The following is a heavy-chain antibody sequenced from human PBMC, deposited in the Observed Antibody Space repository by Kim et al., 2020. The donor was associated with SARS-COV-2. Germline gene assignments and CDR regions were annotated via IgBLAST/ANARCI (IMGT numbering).Heavy chain of an antibody. CDR2: IKSKTDGGTT. CDR1: GFTFSNAW. D-gene: IGHD2-2*02. J-gene: IGHJ6*02. V-gene: IGHV3-15*01. Sequence: GGSLRLSCAASGFTFSNAWMSWVRQAPGKGLEWVGRIKSKTDGGTTDYAAPVKGRFTISRDDSKNTLYLQMNSLKTEDTAVYYCTTAGDCSSTSCYTGGLGMDVWGQGTTVTVSS. CDR3: TTAGDCSSTSCYTGGLGMDV.